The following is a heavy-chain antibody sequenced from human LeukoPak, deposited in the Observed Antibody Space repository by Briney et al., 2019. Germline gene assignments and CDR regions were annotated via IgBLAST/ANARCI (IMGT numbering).Heavy chain of an antibody. V-gene: IGHV3-48*01. CDR1: GFTFSYYS. D-gene: IGHD3-22*01. CDR2: SNTDGTI. CDR3: ARELYYYDSSGYYYVDYFDY. Sequence: GGSLRLSCAASGFTFSYYSMNWVRQAPGKGLEWISYSNTDGTISYADSVKGRFTISRDNAENTLYLQMNSLRAEDTAVYYCARELYYYDSSGYYYVDYFDYWGQGTLVTVSS. J-gene: IGHJ4*02.